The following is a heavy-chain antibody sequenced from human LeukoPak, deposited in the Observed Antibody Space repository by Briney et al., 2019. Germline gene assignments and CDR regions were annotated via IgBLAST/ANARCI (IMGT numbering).Heavy chain of an antibody. CDR1: GFVFSDYY. D-gene: IGHD6-25*01. Sequence: GGSLRLSCAASGFVFSDYYMSWIRQAPGKGLEWVSYISTSSGYTNYADSVKGRFTISRDNAKSSLYLQMHSLRAEDTAVYYCARAGYSTGWPIDYWGQGTPVTVSS. CDR2: ISTSSGYT. J-gene: IGHJ4*02. CDR3: ARAGYSTGWPIDY. V-gene: IGHV3-11*06.